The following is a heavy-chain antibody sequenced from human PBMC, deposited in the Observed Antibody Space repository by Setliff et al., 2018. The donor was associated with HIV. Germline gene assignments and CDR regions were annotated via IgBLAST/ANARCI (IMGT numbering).Heavy chain of an antibody. V-gene: IGHV4-59*01. Sequence: PSETLSLTCTVSGGSTSNEYWSWIRQPPGKGLEWIGYIYDSVSPKYNPSLKSRVTISIDTSKSQISLKLTSVTAADTAMYHCARVYYFDSSGYYQRGDVFDIWGQGTMVTVSS. CDR3: ARVYYFDSSGYYQRGDVFDI. CDR1: GGSTSNEY. CDR2: IYDSVSP. J-gene: IGHJ3*02. D-gene: IGHD3-22*01.